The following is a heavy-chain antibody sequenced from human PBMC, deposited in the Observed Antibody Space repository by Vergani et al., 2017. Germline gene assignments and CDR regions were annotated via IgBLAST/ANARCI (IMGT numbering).Heavy chain of an antibody. CDR2: INPSGGHT. J-gene: IGHJ4*02. CDR1: GYTFSNYY. CDR3: ARGDYGILTGYRY. D-gene: IGHD3-9*01. V-gene: IGHV1-46*03. Sequence: VQVVPSGAAVKKSGASVKVSCKTSGYTFSNYYMHWVRQAPGQGLEWMGIINPSGGHTNYAQKFQGRVTMTRDTSTSTVYMELSSLRSEDTAIYYCARGDYGILTGYRYWGQGTLVTVSA.